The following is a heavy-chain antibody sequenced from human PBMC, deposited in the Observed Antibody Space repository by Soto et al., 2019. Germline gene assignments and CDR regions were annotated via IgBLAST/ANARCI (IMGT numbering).Heavy chain of an antibody. Sequence: QVQLQESGPGLVKPSETLSLTCTVSGDSVSNGNYYWSWIRQPPGQGLEWIGYIYDSGRTNYNPSLKSRVTISVDASKNHFSLNLSSVTAADTALYYCATPTVTTFDWGQGTLVTVPS. CDR1: GDSVSNGNYY. V-gene: IGHV4-61*03. J-gene: IGHJ4*02. CDR2: IYDSGRT. D-gene: IGHD4-17*01. CDR3: ATPTVTTFD.